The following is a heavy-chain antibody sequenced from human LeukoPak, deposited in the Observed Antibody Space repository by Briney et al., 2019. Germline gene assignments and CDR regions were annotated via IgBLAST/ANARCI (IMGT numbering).Heavy chain of an antibody. V-gene: IGHV4-61*02. CDR2: IYSSGSS. CDR1: GGSYSSGSYY. D-gene: IGHD2-2*01. J-gene: IGHJ4*02. CDR3: ARSPEVDCSSTSCPMGFDH. Sequence: SQTLSLTCTVSGGSYSSGSYYWSWIRQPAGKGLEWIGRIYSSGSSNYNPSLKSRVTISVDTSKNQFSLKLSSVTAADTAVYYCARSPEVDCSSTSCPMGFDHWGQGTLVTVSS.